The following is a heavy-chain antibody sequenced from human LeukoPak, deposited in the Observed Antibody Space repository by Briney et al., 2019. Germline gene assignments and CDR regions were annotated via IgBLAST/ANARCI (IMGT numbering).Heavy chain of an antibody. CDR1: GFTVSSNY. Sequence: LPGGSLRLSCAASGFTVSSNYMSWVRQAPGKGLEWVSVIYSGGSTYYADSVKGRFTISRDNSKNTLYLQMNSLRAEDTAVYYCARETTRKAAAGFLDYWGQGTLVTVSS. J-gene: IGHJ4*02. V-gene: IGHV3-53*01. CDR2: IYSGGST. CDR3: ARETTRKAAAGFLDY. D-gene: IGHD6-13*01.